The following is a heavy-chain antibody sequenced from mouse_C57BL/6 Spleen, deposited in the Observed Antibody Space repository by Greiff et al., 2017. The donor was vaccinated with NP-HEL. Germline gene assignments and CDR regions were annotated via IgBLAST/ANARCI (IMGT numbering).Heavy chain of an antibody. CDR2: IDPEDGDT. Sequence: EVKLMESGAELVRPGASVKLSCTASGFNIKDYYMHWVKQRPEQGLEWIGRIDPEDGDTEYAPKFQGKATMTADTSSNTAYLQLSSLTSEDTAVYYCTTAYGSSYDWYFDVWGTGTTVTVSS. V-gene: IGHV14-1*01. D-gene: IGHD1-1*01. J-gene: IGHJ1*03. CDR3: TTAYGSSYDWYFDV. CDR1: GFNIKDYY.